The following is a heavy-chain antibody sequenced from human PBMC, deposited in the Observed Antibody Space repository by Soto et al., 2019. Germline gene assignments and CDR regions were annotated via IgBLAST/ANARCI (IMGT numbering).Heavy chain of an antibody. CDR3: AKAGYCVSTSCYFPFDY. Sequence: PGGSLRLSCAASEFTFSTHAMTWVRQAPGKGLEWVSSISGSGGSTYYADPVKGRFTISRDNSKNTLYLQMNSLRAEDAAVYSCAKAGYCVSTSCYFPFDYWGQGTLVTVSS. J-gene: IGHJ4*02. CDR2: ISGSGGST. CDR1: EFTFSTHA. D-gene: IGHD2-2*01. V-gene: IGHV3-23*01.